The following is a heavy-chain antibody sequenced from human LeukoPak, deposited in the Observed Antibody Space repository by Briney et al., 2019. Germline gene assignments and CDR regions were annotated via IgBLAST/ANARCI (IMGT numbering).Heavy chain of an antibody. CDR3: TRGNYGDKSLLYYYGMDV. Sequence: GRSLRLSCTASGFTFGDYAMSWFRQAPGKGLEWVGFIRSKLYGGTTEYAASVKGRFTISRDDSESIAYLQMNSLKTEDTAVYYCTRGNYGDKSLLYYYGMDVWGQGTTVTVSS. D-gene: IGHD4-17*01. CDR2: IRSKLYGGTT. J-gene: IGHJ6*02. V-gene: IGHV3-49*03. CDR1: GFTFGDYA.